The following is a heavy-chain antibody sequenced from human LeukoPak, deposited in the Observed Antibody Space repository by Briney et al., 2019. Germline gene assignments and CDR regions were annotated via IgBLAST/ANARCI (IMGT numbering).Heavy chain of an antibody. CDR2: IGTAGDT. D-gene: IGHD2-8*01. CDR3: ARANGVPYYHYMDV. CDR1: GFTFSSYD. Sequence: PGGSLRLSCAASGFTFSSYDMHWVRQATGKGLEWVSAIGTAGDTYYPGSVKGRFTISRENAKNSLYLQMNSLRAGDTAVYYCARANGVPYYHYMDVWGKGTTVTVSS. J-gene: IGHJ6*03. V-gene: IGHV3-13*01.